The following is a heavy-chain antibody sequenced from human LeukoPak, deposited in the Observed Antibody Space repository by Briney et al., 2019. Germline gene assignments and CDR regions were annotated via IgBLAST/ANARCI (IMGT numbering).Heavy chain of an antibody. D-gene: IGHD3-22*01. CDR3: ARSHDSSGYCDY. CDR1: GGSFSGYY. J-gene: IGHJ4*02. Sequence: PSETLSLTCAVYGGSFSGYYWSWIRQPPGKGLEWIGEINHSGSTNYNPSLKSRVTISVDTSKNQFSLKLSSVTAADTAVYYCARSHDSSGYCDYWGQGTLVTVSS. V-gene: IGHV4-34*01. CDR2: INHSGST.